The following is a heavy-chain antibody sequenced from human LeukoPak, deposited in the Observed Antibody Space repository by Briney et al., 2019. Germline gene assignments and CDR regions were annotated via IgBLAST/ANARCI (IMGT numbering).Heavy chain of an antibody. CDR1: GFSVSGYW. J-gene: IGHJ4*02. CDR3: AREWQGGIAAAGTRIEGDY. CDR2: IKQDGSEK. D-gene: IGHD6-13*01. Sequence: PGGSLRLSCAVSGFSVSGYWMTWVRQAPGKGLEWVANIKQDGSEKNYVDCVKGRITISSDNAENSLFLQMNRMIVEDTAVYYCAREWQGGIAAAGTRIEGDYWGQGTMVAVSS. V-gene: IGHV3-7*01.